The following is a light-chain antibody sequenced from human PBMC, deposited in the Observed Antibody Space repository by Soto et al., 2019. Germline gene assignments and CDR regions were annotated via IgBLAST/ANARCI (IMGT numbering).Light chain of an antibody. V-gene: IGLV2-8*01. CDR2: DVN. CDR1: SSDVGGYNY. CDR3: ISYAGSNKPA. Sequence: QSALTQPPSASGSPGQSVAISCSRTSSDVGGYNYVSWYQQHPGIAPKLMIYDVNKRPSGVPDRFSGSKSGNTASLTVSGLQAEDEADYYCISYAGSNKPAFGGGTKLTVL. J-gene: IGLJ2*01.